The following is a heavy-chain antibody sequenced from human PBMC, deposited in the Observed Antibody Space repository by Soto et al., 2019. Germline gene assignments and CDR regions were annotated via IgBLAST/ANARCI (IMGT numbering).Heavy chain of an antibody. D-gene: IGHD3-16*02. CDR2: IYYSGST. CDR1: GGSISSSSYY. Sequence: SSETLSLTCTVSGGSISSSSYYWGWIRQPPGKGLEWIGSIYYSGSTYYNPSLKSRVTISVDTSKNQFSLKLSSVTAADTAVYYCARAGRHVIPRRYGMDVWGQGTTVTVSS. J-gene: IGHJ6*02. V-gene: IGHV4-39*01. CDR3: ARAGRHVIPRRYGMDV.